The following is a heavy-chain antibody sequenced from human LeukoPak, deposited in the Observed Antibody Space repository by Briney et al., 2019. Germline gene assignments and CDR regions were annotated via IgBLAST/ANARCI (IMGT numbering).Heavy chain of an antibody. CDR3: ARDIVVVVAKAFYYYYGMDV. CDR1: GGSISSSSYY. V-gene: IGHV4-39*02. D-gene: IGHD2-15*01. Sequence: PSETLSLTCTVSGGSISSSSYYWGWIRQPPGKGLEWIGSIYYSWSTYYNPSLKVRVAISVDTSKNQFSLKLSSVTAADTAVYYCARDIVVVVAKAFYYYYGMDVWGQGTTVTVSS. CDR2: IYYSWST. J-gene: IGHJ6*02.